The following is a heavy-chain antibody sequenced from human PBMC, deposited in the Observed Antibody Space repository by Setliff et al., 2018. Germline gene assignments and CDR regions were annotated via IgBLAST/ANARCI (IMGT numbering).Heavy chain of an antibody. V-gene: IGHV1-69*05. J-gene: IGHJ6*03. CDR1: GYTFTGYY. CDR3: AREGVDTRSSADYRYYMDV. D-gene: IGHD5-18*01. Sequence: SVKVSCKASGYTFTGYYMHWVRQAPGQGLEWMGGTIPIFGTTNYAQKFQGRVTIITDESTNTAYMELSSLRSEDTAVYYCAREGVDTRSSADYRYYMDVWGQGTTVTVSS. CDR2: TIPIFGTT.